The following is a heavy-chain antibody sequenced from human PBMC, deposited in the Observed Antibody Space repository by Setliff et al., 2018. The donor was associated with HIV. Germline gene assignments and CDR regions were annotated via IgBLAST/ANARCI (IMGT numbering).Heavy chain of an antibody. Sequence: ASVKVSCKASGYTFSGRYIHWVRQAPGQGLEWMGWINPNGGETNFAHKFQGRVTLTSDTSIGTAYMELLRLRSDDTSVFYCVRGGDYCSSTSCYDPFDSWGQGTPVTVSS. CDR1: GYTFSGRY. J-gene: IGHJ4*02. V-gene: IGHV1-2*02. D-gene: IGHD2-2*01. CDR2: INPNGGET. CDR3: VRGGDYCSSTSCYDPFDS.